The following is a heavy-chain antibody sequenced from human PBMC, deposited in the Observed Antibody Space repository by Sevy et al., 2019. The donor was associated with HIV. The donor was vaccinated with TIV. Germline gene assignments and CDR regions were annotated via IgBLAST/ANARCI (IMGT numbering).Heavy chain of an antibody. J-gene: IGHJ3*02. Sequence: SQTLSLTCAISGDSVSSNSAVWNWIRHSPSGGLGWLGRPYYRSKWYFDYTISGKSRITINPDTSKNQFSLQLNSVTPEDTAIYYCARKDDSVGSFDIWGQGTMVTVSS. V-gene: IGHV6-1*01. D-gene: IGHD3-16*01. CDR3: ARKDDSVGSFDI. CDR1: GDSVSSNSAV. CDR2: PYYRSKWYF.